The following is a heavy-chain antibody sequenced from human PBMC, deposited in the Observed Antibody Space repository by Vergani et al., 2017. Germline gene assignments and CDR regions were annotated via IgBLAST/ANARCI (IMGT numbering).Heavy chain of an antibody. D-gene: IGHD2-15*01. Sequence: QVQLVESGGGVVQPGRSLRLSCAASGFTFSSYAMHWVRQAPGKGLEWVAVISYDGSNKYYEDSVKGRFTISRDNSKNKLYLQMNSLRAEDTAVYYCARDTGQVAATILFAFDIWGQGTMVTVSS. J-gene: IGHJ3*02. CDR1: GFTFSSYA. V-gene: IGHV3-30-3*01. CDR2: ISYDGSNK. CDR3: ARDTGQVAATILFAFDI.